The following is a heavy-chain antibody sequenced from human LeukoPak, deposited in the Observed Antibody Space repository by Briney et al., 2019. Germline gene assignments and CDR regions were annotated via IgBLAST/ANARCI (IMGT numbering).Heavy chain of an antibody. CDR1: GGSISSGGYS. CDR3: ARHTSSSSTGWVCDY. J-gene: IGHJ4*02. CDR2: IYYSGST. V-gene: IGHV4-31*02. D-gene: IGHD2-2*01. Sequence: PSQTLSLTCTVSGGSISSGGYSWGWVRQLPGKGLEWIGFIYYSGSTDYNPSLKSRVIMSADTSKNQFSLRLSSVTAADTALYYCARHTSSSSTGWVCDYWGQGTLVTVSS.